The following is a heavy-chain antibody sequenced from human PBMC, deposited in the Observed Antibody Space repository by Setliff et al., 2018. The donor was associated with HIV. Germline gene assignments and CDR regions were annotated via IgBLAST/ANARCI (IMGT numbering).Heavy chain of an antibody. Sequence: GGSLILSCAASGFTFSSYAMNWVRQAPGKGLEWVSVIGGSGGSTYYADSVKGRFTISRGNSKNTLYLQMNSLRAEDTAVYYCAKGTYSYDSSGPDYWGQGTLVTVSS. D-gene: IGHD3-22*01. CDR2: IGGSGGST. CDR3: AKGTYSYDSSGPDY. J-gene: IGHJ4*02. CDR1: GFTFSSYA. V-gene: IGHV3-23*01.